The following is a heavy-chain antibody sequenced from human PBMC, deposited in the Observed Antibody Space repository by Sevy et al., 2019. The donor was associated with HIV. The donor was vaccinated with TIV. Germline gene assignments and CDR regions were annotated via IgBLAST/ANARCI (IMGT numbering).Heavy chain of an antibody. CDR1: GGSVISGSFY. Sequence: SETLSLTCTVSGGSVISGSFYWSWIRQAPGKGLGWIGHVYKSGTTYYNTSLRSRVTISVDTSKNQFSLKVSSLTAADTAVYYCARDQDYFKYWGQGILVTVSS. CDR3: ARDQDYFKY. J-gene: IGHJ4*02. CDR2: VYKSGTT. V-gene: IGHV4-61*01.